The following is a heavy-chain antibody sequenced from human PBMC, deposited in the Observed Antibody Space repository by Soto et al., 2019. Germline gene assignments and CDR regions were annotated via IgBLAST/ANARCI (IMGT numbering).Heavy chain of an antibody. CDR2: ISGSADAT. J-gene: IGHJ4*02. D-gene: IGHD2-2*01. Sequence: EVQLLESGGGLVQTGGSLRLSCAASGFTFSTYAMSWVRQAPGKGLEWVSTISGSADATFYADSVKGRFAIFRDNSRTMFYLQMNSLRAEDTAVCYCAKGGDGYCSTTSCLFHFDYWGPGTLATVSS. CDR1: GFTFSTYA. V-gene: IGHV3-23*01. CDR3: AKGGDGYCSTTSCLFHFDY.